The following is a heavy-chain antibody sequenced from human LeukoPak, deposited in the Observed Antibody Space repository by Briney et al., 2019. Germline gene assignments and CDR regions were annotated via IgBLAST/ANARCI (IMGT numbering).Heavy chain of an antibody. Sequence: SETLSLTCAVSGGSISSGGYSWSWIRQPPGKGLEWIGEINHSGSTNYNPSLKSRVTISVDTSKNQFSLKLSSVTAADTAVYYCARGHIGSGSYYWGQGTLVTVSS. CDR2: INHSGST. V-gene: IGHV4-34*01. D-gene: IGHD3-10*01. CDR3: ARGHIGSGSYY. CDR1: GGSISSGGYS. J-gene: IGHJ4*02.